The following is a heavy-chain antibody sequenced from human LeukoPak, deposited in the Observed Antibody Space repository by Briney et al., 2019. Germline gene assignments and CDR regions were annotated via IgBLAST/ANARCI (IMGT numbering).Heavy chain of an antibody. CDR1: GYTFTSYD. CDR2: MNPNSGNT. CDR3: ARRPMGSGKNWFDP. D-gene: IGHD3-10*01. Sequence: GASVKVSCKASGYTFTSYDINWVRQATGQGLEWMGWMNPNSGNTGYAQKFQGRVTMTRNTSISTAYMALSSLRSEDTAVYYCARRPMGSGKNWFDPWGQGTLVTVSS. J-gene: IGHJ5*02. V-gene: IGHV1-8*01.